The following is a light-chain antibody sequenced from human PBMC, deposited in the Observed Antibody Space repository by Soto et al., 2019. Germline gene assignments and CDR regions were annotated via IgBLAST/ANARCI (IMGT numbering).Light chain of an antibody. CDR1: SSNVGVNY. V-gene: IGLV1-44*01. CDR2: SND. CDR3: AAWDDTLNGVL. J-gene: IGLJ2*01. Sequence: QSVLTQPPSVSGTPGQRVTIYCSGSSSNVGVNYVYWYQQVPGTAPKLLIYSNDHRPSGVPDRFSGSKSGTSASLAISGLQSEDEADYYCAAWDDTLNGVLFGGGTKVTVL.